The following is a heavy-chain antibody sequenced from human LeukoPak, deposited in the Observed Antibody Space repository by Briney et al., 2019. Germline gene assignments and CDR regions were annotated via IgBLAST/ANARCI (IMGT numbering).Heavy chain of an antibody. D-gene: IGHD2-15*01. V-gene: IGHV3-74*01. Sequence: GGSLRLSCAASGFTFSSYWMHWVRQAPGKGLVWVSHINSDGISTGYVDSVKGRFIISRDNAKNTLYLRMNSLRAEDTAVYYCARGYCSGGSCYKLNACDIWGQGTMVTVSS. J-gene: IGHJ3*02. CDR3: ARGYCSGGSCYKLNACDI. CDR2: INSDGIST. CDR1: GFTFSSYW.